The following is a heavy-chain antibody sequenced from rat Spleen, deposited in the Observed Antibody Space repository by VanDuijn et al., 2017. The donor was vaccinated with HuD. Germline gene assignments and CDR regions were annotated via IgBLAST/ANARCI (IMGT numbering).Heavy chain of an antibody. CDR1: GFSLTSNG. CDR2: ISSGGST. V-gene: IGHV2S12*01. CDR3: TRENTMGMTGDY. J-gene: IGHJ2*01. D-gene: IGHD1-7*01. Sequence: QVQLKESGPGLVQPSQTLSLTCTVSGFSLTSNGVSWVRQPPGKGLEWIAAISSGGSTYYNSALKSRLSISRDTSKGQVFLKMNSLQTEDTAIYFCTRENTMGMTGDYWGQGVMVTVSS.